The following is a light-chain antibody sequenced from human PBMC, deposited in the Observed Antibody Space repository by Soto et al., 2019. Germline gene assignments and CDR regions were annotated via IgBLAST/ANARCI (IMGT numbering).Light chain of an antibody. CDR3: QQYGSSPRVT. J-gene: IGKJ4*01. CDR2: GAS. Sequence: EIELTQSPGTLSLSPGERATLSCRASQSVSSSYFAWYQQKPGQAPRLLIYGASSRATGIPDTFSGSGCGTDFTLTISRLEPEDFAVYYCQQYGSSPRVTFGGGTKVEIK. CDR1: QSVSSSY. V-gene: IGKV3-20*01.